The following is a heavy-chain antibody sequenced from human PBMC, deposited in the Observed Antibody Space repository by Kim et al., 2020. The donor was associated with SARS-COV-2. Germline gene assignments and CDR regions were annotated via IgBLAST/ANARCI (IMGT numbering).Heavy chain of an antibody. CDR2: ISSDGSKK. CDR3: AREDDTSGYYYRLVF. J-gene: IGHJ4*02. Sequence: GGSLRLSCAASGFTFSYYGMHWVRQAPGKGLEWVAVISSDGSKKFYADSVKGRFTISRESSKYTLYLQMNSLRAEDTAVYYCAREDDTSGYYYRLVFWGQGTPVSVSS. D-gene: IGHD3-22*01. V-gene: IGHV3-33*01. CDR1: GFTFSYYG.